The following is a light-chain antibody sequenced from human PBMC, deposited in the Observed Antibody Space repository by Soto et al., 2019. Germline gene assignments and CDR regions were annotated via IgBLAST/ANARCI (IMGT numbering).Light chain of an antibody. V-gene: IGKV1-6*01. CDR1: QSFRND. CDR2: SAS. CDR3: LQDYNCPLT. Sequence: AIQLTQSPSSLSASVGDRVTITCRASQSFRNDLGWYQQKPGKAPKLLIYSASSLQSGVPSRFSGSGSGTDFTLTISSLQPEDFATYYCLQDYNCPLTLGQGTKVDLK. J-gene: IGKJ1*01.